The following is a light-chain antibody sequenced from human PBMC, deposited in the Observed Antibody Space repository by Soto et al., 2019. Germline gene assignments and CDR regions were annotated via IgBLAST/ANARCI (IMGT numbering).Light chain of an antibody. V-gene: IGKV1-5*03. Sequence: DIQMTQSPSTLSASVGDRVTITCRASQSISSWLAWYQQKPGKAPKLLIYKASSLESGVPSRFSGSGSGTELSLTISSLQPDDFATYYFQQYNSYWTFGQGTKVEIK. CDR2: KAS. CDR1: QSISSW. J-gene: IGKJ1*01. CDR3: QQYNSYWT.